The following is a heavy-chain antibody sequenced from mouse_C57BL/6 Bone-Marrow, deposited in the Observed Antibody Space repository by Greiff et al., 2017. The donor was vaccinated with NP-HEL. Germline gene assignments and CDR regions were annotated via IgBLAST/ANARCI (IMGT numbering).Heavy chain of an antibody. V-gene: IGHV3-6*01. CDR1: GYSITSGYY. Sequence: EVKLMESGPGLVKPSQSLSLTCSVTGYSITSGYYWNWIRQFPGNKLEWMGYISYDGSNNYNPSLKNRISITRDTSKNQFFLKLNSVTTEDTATYYCARVDDGYLYAMDYWGQGTSVTVSS. CDR3: ARVDDGYLYAMDY. CDR2: ISYDGSN. J-gene: IGHJ4*01. D-gene: IGHD2-3*01.